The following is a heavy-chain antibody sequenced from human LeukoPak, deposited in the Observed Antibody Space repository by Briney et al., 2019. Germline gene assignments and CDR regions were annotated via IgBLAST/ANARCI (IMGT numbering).Heavy chain of an antibody. D-gene: IGHD5-24*01. CDR3: ARATRNGYDY. Sequence: GGSLRLSCAASGFTFRIYGMNRVRQAPGKGPEWVSYISSGSDTIYYAASAKCRFTMSRDNAKNSLFLQMNRLRAEDTAVYYCARATRNGYDYWGQGTLVAVSS. CDR1: GFTFRIYG. J-gene: IGHJ4*02. CDR2: ISSGSDTI. V-gene: IGHV3-48*04.